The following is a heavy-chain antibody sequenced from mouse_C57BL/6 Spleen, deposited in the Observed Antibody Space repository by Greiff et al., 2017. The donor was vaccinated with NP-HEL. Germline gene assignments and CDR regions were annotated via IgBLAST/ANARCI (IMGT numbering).Heavy chain of an antibody. CDR1: GFSLTSYA. CDR2: LWTGGGT. V-gene: IGHV2-9-1*01. D-gene: IGHD3-3*01. Sequence: VKLMESGPGLVAPSQSLSITCTVSGFSLTSYAISWVRQPPGKGLEWLGVLWTGGGTNYNSALKSRLSISKDNSKSQVFLKMNSLQTDDTARYYCARTGTGVYFDYWGQGTTLTVSS. J-gene: IGHJ2*01. CDR3: ARTGTGVYFDY.